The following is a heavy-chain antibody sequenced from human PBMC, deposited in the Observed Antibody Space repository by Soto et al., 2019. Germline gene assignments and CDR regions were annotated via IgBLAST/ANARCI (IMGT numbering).Heavy chain of an antibody. D-gene: IGHD3-22*01. CDR1: GDTFSSYS. J-gene: IGHJ3*02. CDR2: IIPVFGSA. Sequence: ASVKVSCKASGDTFSSYSITWVRQAPGQGREWMRGIIPVFGSANYAQKCQGRVTMTRDTSTSTVYMELSSLRSEDTAVYYCARDPYDMIVVVRGAFDIWGQGTTVTVSS. CDR3: ARDPYDMIVVVRGAFDI. V-gene: IGHV1-69*05.